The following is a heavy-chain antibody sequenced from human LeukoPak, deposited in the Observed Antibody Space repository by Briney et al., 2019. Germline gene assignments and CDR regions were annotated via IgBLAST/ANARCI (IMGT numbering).Heavy chain of an antibody. J-gene: IGHJ4*02. CDR1: GFTFSSYA. V-gene: IGHV3-23*01. D-gene: IGHD3-22*01. Sequence: GGSLRLSCAASGFTFSSYAMSWVRRAPGKGLEWVSAISGSGGSTYYADSVKGRFTISRDNSKNTLYLQMNSLRAEDTAVYYCAREYYDSSGYLHLLGYWGQGTLVTVSS. CDR2: ISGSGGST. CDR3: AREYYDSSGYLHLLGY.